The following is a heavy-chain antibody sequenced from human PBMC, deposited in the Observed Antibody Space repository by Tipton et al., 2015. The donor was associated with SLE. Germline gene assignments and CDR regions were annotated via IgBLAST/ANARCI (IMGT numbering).Heavy chain of an antibody. CDR2: IYYSGST. CDR3: AVSVLPTAPDGFDI. D-gene: IGHD2-2*01. V-gene: IGHV4-61*01. J-gene: IGHJ3*02. Sequence: TLSLTCTVSGGSISSGSYYWSWIRQPPGKGLEWIGYIYYSGSTNYNASLKSRVTISEDTSKKQFSLKLKYVTAADTAVYYCAVSVLPTAPDGFDIWGQGTMVTVSS. CDR1: GGSISSGSYY.